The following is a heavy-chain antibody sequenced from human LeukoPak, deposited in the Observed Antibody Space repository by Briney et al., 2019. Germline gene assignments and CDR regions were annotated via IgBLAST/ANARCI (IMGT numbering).Heavy chain of an antibody. CDR2: IYYSGNT. CDR1: GGSIFSSNSY. D-gene: IGHD3-22*01. V-gene: IGHV4-39*01. Sequence: SETLSLTCTVSGGSIFSSNSYWGWIRQPPGKGLEWIGSIYYSGNTYYNASLKSRVTISVDTSKNQFSLKLNSVTAADTAVYYCARGNYYDSRTYYRAFDIWGQGTMVTVSS. J-gene: IGHJ3*02. CDR3: ARGNYYDSRTYYRAFDI.